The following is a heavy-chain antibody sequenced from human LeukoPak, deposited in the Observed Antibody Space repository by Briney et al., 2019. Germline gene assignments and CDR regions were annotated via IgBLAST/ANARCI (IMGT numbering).Heavy chain of an antibody. Sequence: KPSETLSLTCAVYGGSSSGYYWSWIRQPPGKGLEWIGEINHSGSTNYNPSLKSRVTISVDTSKNQFSLKLSSVSAADTAVYYCARGEAFIAAAGTLYYFDYWGQGTLVTVSS. CDR2: INHSGST. J-gene: IGHJ4*02. D-gene: IGHD6-13*01. CDR3: ARGEAFIAAAGTLYYFDY. V-gene: IGHV4-34*01. CDR1: GGSSSGYY.